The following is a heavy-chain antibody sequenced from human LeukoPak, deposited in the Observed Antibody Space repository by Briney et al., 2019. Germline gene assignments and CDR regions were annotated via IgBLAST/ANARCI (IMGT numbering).Heavy chain of an antibody. J-gene: IGHJ4*02. D-gene: IGHD3-9*01. CDR2: IYYSGST. Sequence: GSLRLSCAASGFTFSSYSMNWIRQPPGKGLEWIGSIYYSGSTYYNPSLKSRVTISVDTSKNQFSLKLSSVTAADTAVYYCARRYDILTGGLDYWGQGTLVTVSS. CDR1: GFTFSSYS. CDR3: ARRYDILTGGLDY. V-gene: IGHV4-39*01.